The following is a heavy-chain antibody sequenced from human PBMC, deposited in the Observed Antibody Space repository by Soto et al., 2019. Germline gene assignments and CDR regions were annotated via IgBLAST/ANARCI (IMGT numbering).Heavy chain of an antibody. CDR3: ARHGHDFWSGYPRQIRYYYYYMDV. D-gene: IGHD3-3*01. J-gene: IGHJ6*03. CDR1: GGSISSYY. CDR2: IYYSGST. Sequence: SETLSLTCTVSGGSISSYYWSWIRKRQGKGLERIGFIYYSGSTYYNPSLKSRVTISVDTSKNQFSLKLSSETAADTAVYYCARHGHDFWSGYPRQIRYYYYYMDVWGKGTTVTVSS. V-gene: IGHV4-59*08.